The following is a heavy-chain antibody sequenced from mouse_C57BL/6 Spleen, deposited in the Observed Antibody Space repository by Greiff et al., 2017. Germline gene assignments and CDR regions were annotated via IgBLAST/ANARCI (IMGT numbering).Heavy chain of an antibody. CDR2: IYPGDGDT. D-gene: IGHD3-2*02. Sequence: VQLQQSGASVKISCKASGYAFSSYWMNWVKQRPGKGLEWIGQIYPGDGDTNYNGKFKGKATLTADKSSSTAYMQLSSLTSEDSAVYFCARDSSGYVLYAMDYWGQGTSVTVSS. CDR1: GYAFSSYW. J-gene: IGHJ4*01. CDR3: ARDSSGYVLYAMDY. V-gene: IGHV1-80*01.